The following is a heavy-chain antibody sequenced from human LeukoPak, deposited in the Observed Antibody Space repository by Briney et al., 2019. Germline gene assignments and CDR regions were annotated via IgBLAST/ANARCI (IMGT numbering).Heavy chain of an antibody. CDR3: ARSLEQ. V-gene: IGHV3-74*01. D-gene: IGHD5/OR15-5a*01. CDR2: INSDGTNT. CDR1: GFTFSSDW. J-gene: IGHJ1*01. Sequence: EGSLRLSCAASGFTFSSDWMHWVRQPPGKGLVWVSRINSDGTNTSYADSVKGRFTISRDYAKNTLYLQMNSLRAEDTAVYYCARSLEQWGQGTLVTVSS.